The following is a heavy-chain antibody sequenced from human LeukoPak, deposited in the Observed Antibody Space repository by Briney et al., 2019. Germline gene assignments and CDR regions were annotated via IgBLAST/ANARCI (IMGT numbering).Heavy chain of an antibody. CDR2: IRSKAYGGTT. V-gene: IGHV3-49*04. J-gene: IGHJ5*02. D-gene: IGHD6-6*01. CDR3: TRVIRYSSSSPSSSFWFDP. Sequence: PGGSLRLSCAASGFTFSSYAMSWVRQAPGKGLEWVGFIRSKAYGGTTEYAASVKGRFTISRDDSKSIAYLQMNSLKTEDTAVYYCTRVIRYSSSSPSSSFWFDPWGQGTPVTVSS. CDR1: GFTFSSYA.